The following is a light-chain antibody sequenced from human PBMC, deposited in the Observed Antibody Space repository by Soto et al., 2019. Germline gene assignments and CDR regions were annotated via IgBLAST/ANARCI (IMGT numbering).Light chain of an antibody. CDR3: QSYDSSRSVHVV. CDR2: GNS. Sequence: QSVLTQPPSVSGAPGQRVTISCTGSSSNIGAGYDVHWYQQLPGTAPKLLIYGNSNRPSGVPDRFSGSKSGTSASLAITGPQAEDEADDYCQSYDSSRSVHVVFGGGTQLTVL. V-gene: IGLV1-40*01. CDR1: SSNIGAGYD. J-gene: IGLJ2*01.